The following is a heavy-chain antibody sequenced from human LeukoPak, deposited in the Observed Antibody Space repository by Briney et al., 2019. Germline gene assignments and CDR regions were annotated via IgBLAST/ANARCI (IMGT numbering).Heavy chain of an antibody. CDR2: IYYSGST. J-gene: IGHJ4*02. CDR3: ARHKWDSSLDY. Sequence: SETLSLTCTVSGGSISSYYWSWIRQPPGKELEWIGNIYYSGSTNYNPSLKSRVTISVDTSKNQFSLKLSSVTAADTAVYYCARHKWDSSLDYWGQGTLVTVSS. CDR1: GGSISSYY. V-gene: IGHV4-59*08. D-gene: IGHD3-22*01.